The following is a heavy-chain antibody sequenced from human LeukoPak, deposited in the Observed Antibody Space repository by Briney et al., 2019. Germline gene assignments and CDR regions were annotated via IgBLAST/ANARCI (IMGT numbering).Heavy chain of an antibody. Sequence: PSETLSLTCAVSGGSISSGGYSWSWIRQPPGKGLEWIGRFYTSGSTNYNPSLKSRVTMSVDTSKNQFSLKLSSVTAADTAVYYYARLEQQLDNNWFDPWGQGTLVTVSS. D-gene: IGHD6-13*01. CDR2: FYTSGST. CDR3: ARLEQQLDNNWFDP. J-gene: IGHJ5*02. CDR1: GGSISSGGYS. V-gene: IGHV4-61*02.